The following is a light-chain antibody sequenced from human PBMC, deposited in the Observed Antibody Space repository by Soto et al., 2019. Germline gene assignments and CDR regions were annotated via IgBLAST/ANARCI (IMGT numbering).Light chain of an antibody. J-gene: IGLJ3*02. Sequence: QSALTQPASVSGSPGQSITISCTGTSRDVGRYNLVSWYQQHPGKAPKLMIYEVTKRPSGVSHRFSGSKSGTTASLTISGLQAEDEADYYCCSYVDTDTVLFGGGTKLTVL. CDR1: SRDVGRYNL. CDR2: EVT. CDR3: CSYVDTDTVL. V-gene: IGLV2-23*02.